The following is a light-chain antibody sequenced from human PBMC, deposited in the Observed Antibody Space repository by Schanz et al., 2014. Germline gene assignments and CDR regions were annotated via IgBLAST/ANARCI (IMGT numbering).Light chain of an antibody. CDR1: SSDVGSYNL. J-gene: IGLJ2*01. V-gene: IGLV2-23*01. CDR2: EGS. CDR3: CSYAGSNNWRV. Sequence: QSVLTQPASVSGSPGQSITISCTGTSSDVGSYNLVSWYQQHPGKAPKLMIYEGSKRPSGVSNRISGSKSGNTASLTISGVQAEDEADYYCCSYAGSNNWRVFGGGTKLTV.